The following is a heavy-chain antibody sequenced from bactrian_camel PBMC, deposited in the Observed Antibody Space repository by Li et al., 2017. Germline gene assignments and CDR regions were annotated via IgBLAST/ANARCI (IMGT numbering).Heavy chain of an antibody. CDR1: RFTYSSNC. CDR2: MNTAAPPP. V-gene: IGHV3S25*01. Sequence: QLVESGGGSVQAGGSLRLSCQASRFTYSSNCMAWFRQAPGKEREGVAGMNTAAPPPVFADSVKDRFTISKDNDKNTAYLQMNSLKPEGTAVYYCAVPLYDGSYSFIGYWGQGTQVTVS. CDR3: AVPLYDGSYSFIGY. D-gene: IGHD6*01. J-gene: IGHJ6*01.